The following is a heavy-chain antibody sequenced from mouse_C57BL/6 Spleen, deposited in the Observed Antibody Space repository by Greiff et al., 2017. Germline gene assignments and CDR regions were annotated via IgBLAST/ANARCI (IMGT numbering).Heavy chain of an antibody. CDR2: IYPRSGNS. CDR3: ASCASWFAY. CDR1: GYTFTSYG. V-gene: IGHV1-81*01. Sequence: QVQLKQPGAELARPGASVKLSCKASGYTFTSYGISWVKQRTGQGLEWIGEIYPRSGNSYFNEKFKGKATLTANKSSSTGSMELRGLTSEDSSVFLCASCASWFAYWGQGTLVTVSA. J-gene: IGHJ3*01.